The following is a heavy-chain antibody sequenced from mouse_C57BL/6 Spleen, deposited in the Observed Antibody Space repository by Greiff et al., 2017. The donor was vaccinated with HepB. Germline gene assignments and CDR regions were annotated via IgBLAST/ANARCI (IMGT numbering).Heavy chain of an antibody. J-gene: IGHJ3*01. Sequence: EVQLQQSGPGLVKPSQSLSLTCSVTGYSITSGYYWNWIRQFPGNKLEWMGYISYDGSNNYNPSLKNRISITRDTSKNQFFLKLNSVTTEDTATYYCARGGLRRNLAWFAYWGQGTLVTVSA. CDR1: GYSITSGYY. CDR2: ISYDGSN. V-gene: IGHV3-6*01. D-gene: IGHD2-4*01. CDR3: ARGGLRRNLAWFAY.